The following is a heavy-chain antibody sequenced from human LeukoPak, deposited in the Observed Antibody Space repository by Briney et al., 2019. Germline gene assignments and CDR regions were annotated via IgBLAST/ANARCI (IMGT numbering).Heavy chain of an antibody. D-gene: IGHD2-2*01. CDR3: ARDVVPASLSAFDI. Sequence: QAGGSLRLSCAASGFTVSSNYMSWVRQAPGKGLEWVSVIYSGGSTYYADSVKGRFTISRDNSKNTLYLQMNSLRAEDTAVYYCARDVVPASLSAFDIWGQGTMVTVSS. V-gene: IGHV3-53*05. J-gene: IGHJ3*02. CDR1: GFTVSSNY. CDR2: IYSGGST.